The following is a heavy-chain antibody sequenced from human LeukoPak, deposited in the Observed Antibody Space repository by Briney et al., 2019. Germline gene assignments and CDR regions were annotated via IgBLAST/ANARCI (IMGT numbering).Heavy chain of an antibody. V-gene: IGHV3-23*01. CDR1: GFTFSSYA. CDR3: ASLSVAGRNFDY. J-gene: IGHJ4*02. Sequence: GSLRPSCAASGFTFSSYAMSWVRQAPGKGLEWVSAISGSGGSTYYADSVKGRFTISRDNSKNTLYLQMNSLRAEDTAVYYCASLSVAGRNFDYWGQGTLVTVSS. CDR2: ISGSGGST. D-gene: IGHD6-19*01.